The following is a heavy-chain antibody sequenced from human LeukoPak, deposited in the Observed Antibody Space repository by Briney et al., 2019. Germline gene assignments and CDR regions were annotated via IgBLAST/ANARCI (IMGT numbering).Heavy chain of an antibody. CDR1: GFTFSSYA. V-gene: IGHV3-23*01. CDR3: AGGIDYYDSSGYYSEHLQH. CDR2: ISGTAESV. Sequence: PGGSLRLSCAASGFTFSSYAMSWVRQAPGKGLEWVSSISGTAESVHYADSVKGRFTISRDNSKNTLILQMTGLRAEDTAVYFCAGGIDYYDSSGYYSEHLQHWGQGTLVTVSS. J-gene: IGHJ1*01. D-gene: IGHD3-22*01.